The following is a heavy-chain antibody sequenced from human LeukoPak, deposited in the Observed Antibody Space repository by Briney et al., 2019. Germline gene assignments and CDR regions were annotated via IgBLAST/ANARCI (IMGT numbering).Heavy chain of an antibody. CDR1: GGSIGSSNW. CDR2: IYYSGST. J-gene: IGHJ4*02. V-gene: IGHV4-30-4*01. D-gene: IGHD5-12*01. CDR3: ARAATLYYFDY. Sequence: SETLSLTCAVSGGSIGSSNWWSWVRQPPGKGLEWIGYIYYSGSTYYNPSLKSRVTISVDTSKNQFSLKLSSVTAADTAVYYCARAATLYYFDYWGQGTLVTVSS.